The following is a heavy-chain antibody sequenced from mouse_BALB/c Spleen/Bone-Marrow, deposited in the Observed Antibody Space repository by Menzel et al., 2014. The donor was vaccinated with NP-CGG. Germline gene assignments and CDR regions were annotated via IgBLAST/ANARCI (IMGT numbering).Heavy chain of an antibody. CDR2: ISNGGSTT. J-gene: IGHJ4*01. D-gene: IGHD2-2*01. V-gene: IGHV5-12-2*01. CDR1: GFTFSYYT. Sequence: DVKLVESGGGLVQPGGSLKLSCAASGFTFSYYTMSWVRQTPEKRLEWVAYISNGGSTTYHPDTVKGRFTISRDNAKNTLYLQMSSLKSEDTAMYYCARDGYDVGGALDYWGQGTSVTVSS. CDR3: ARDGYDVGGALDY.